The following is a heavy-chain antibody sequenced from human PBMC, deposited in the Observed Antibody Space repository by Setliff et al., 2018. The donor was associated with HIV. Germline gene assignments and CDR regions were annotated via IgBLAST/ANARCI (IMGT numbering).Heavy chain of an antibody. D-gene: IGHD5-12*01. Sequence: ASVKVSCKASGYTFTSYGIDWARQAPGQGLEWMGWISAYNGNTDYAQKLQGRVTMTTDTSTSTAYMELISLRSEDTAVYFCARRVSYATSGYSLGYWGQRTLVTV. J-gene: IGHJ4*02. CDR2: ISAYNGNT. V-gene: IGHV1-18*01. CDR1: GYTFTSYG. CDR3: ARRVSYATSGYSLGY.